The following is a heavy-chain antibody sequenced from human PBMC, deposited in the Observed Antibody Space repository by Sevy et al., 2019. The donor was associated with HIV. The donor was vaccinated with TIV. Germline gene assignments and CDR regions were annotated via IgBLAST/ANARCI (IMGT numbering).Heavy chain of an antibody. Sequence: GGSLRLSCAAPGFTFCSYEMNWVRQAPGKGLEWVSYISSSGSLIYYADSVKGRFTISRDNAKNSLYLQMNSLRAEDTAVYYCAGGVVIGTTFDYWGQGTLVTVSS. J-gene: IGHJ4*02. CDR2: ISSSGSLI. D-gene: IGHD3-22*01. CDR1: GFTFCSYE. V-gene: IGHV3-48*03. CDR3: AGGVVIGTTFDY.